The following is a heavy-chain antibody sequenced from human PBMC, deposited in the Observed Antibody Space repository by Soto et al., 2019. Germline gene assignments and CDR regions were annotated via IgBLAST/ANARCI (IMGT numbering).Heavy chain of an antibody. V-gene: IGHV4-30-2*01. CDR2: IYHSGST. CDR1: GGSISSGGYS. Sequence: QLQLQESGSGQVKHSQTLCLTCAVSGGSISSGGYSWSWIRQPPGKGLEWIGYIYHSGSTYYNPSLKSRVTISVDRSKNQFSLKLSSVTAADTAVYYCARAGVVGATALDYWGQGTLVTVSS. J-gene: IGHJ4*02. D-gene: IGHD1-26*01. CDR3: ARAGVVGATALDY.